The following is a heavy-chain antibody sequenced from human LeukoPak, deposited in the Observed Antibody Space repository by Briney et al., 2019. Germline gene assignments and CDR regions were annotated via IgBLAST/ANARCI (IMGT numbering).Heavy chain of an antibody. Sequence: SETLSLTCAVYGGSFSGYYWSWIRQPPGKGREWIGEISHSGSTNDNPSLKSRVTISVDPSKNQFSLKLSSVTPADAAVYYRARGRGSPPRYYYYYIDVSGKGTTLTVSS. CDR2: ISHSGST. J-gene: IGHJ6*03. CDR1: GGSFSGYY. CDR3: ARGRGSPPRYYYYYIDV. V-gene: IGHV4-34*01. D-gene: IGHD1-26*01.